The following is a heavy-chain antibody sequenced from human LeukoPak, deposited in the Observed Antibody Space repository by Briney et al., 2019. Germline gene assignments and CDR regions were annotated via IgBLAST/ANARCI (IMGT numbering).Heavy chain of an antibody. D-gene: IGHD5-18*01. CDR1: GSTFDDYA. J-gene: IGHJ6*02. V-gene: IGHV3-9*01. CDR3: AKDMGYSYGYGGLDYGMDV. CDR2: ISWNSGSI. Sequence: GGSLRLSCAASGSTFDDYAMHWVRQAPGKGLEWVSGISWNSGSIGYADSVKGRFTISRDNAKNSLYLQMNSLRAEDTALYYCAKDMGYSYGYGGLDYGMDVWGQGTTVTVSS.